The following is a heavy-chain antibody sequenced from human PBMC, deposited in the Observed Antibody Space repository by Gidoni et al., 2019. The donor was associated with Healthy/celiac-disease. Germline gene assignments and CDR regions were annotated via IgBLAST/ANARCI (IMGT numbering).Heavy chain of an antibody. Sequence: EVQLVESGGGLVKPGGSLRLSCAASGFTFSSYSMNWVRQAPGKGLEWVSSISSSSSYIYYADSVKGRFTISRDNAKNSLYLQINSLRAEDTAVYYCATLLEWLPLGSDDAFDIWGQGTMVTVSS. D-gene: IGHD3-3*01. CDR1: GFTFSSYS. CDR3: ATLLEWLPLGSDDAFDI. J-gene: IGHJ3*02. V-gene: IGHV3-21*01. CDR2: ISSSSSYI.